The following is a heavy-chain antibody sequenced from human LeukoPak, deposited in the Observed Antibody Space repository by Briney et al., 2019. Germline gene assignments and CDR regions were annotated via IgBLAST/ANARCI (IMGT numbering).Heavy chain of an antibody. V-gene: IGHV3-48*02. Sequence: GSLSLSCAASGFTFSGYSMSWVRQAPGKGLEWVSYSSGDGSTIYYADSVKGRFTISRDNAKNSLSLQMNSLRDEDTAVYYCARSFGGSLAIAYWGQGTLVTVSS. J-gene: IGHJ4*02. CDR2: SSGDGSTI. CDR1: GFTFSGYS. D-gene: IGHD3-16*01. CDR3: ARSFGGSLAIAY.